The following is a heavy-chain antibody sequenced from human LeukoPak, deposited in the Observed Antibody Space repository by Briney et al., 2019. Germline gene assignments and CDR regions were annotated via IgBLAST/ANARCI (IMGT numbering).Heavy chain of an antibody. V-gene: IGHV4-59*08. CDR3: ARLGDDYASSGYYSYFDY. D-gene: IGHD3-22*01. J-gene: IGHJ4*02. CDR2: IYYSGST. CDR1: GGSISSYY. Sequence: NASETLSLTCTVSGGSISSYYWSWIRQPPGKGLEWIGYIYYSGSTNYNPSLKSRVTISVDTSKNQFSLKLSSVTAADTAVYYRARLGDDYASSGYYSYFDYWGQGTLVTVSS.